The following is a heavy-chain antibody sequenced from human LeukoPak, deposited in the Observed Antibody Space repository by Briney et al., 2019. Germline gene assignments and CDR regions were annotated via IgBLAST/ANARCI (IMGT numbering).Heavy chain of an antibody. CDR1: XXTFTXYG. J-gene: IGHJ6*04. CDR2: ISAYNGNT. D-gene: IGHD3-9*01. CDR3: ARVNSALTYYYGMDV. Sequence: XKXSXXTFTXYGIXWVXQAPGXGLXWMGWISAYNGNTNYAQKLQGRVTMTTDTSTSTAYMELRSLRSDDTAVYYCARVNSALTYYYGMDVWGKGTTVTVSS. V-gene: IGHV1-18*04.